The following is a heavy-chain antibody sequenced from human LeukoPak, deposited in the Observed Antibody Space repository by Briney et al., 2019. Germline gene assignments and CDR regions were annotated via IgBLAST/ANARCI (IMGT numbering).Heavy chain of an antibody. V-gene: IGHV4-39*07. D-gene: IGHD1-14*01. CDR1: GGSISSSSYY. CDR3: ARDPTIRIGFDY. CDR2: IYYSGST. J-gene: IGHJ4*02. Sequence: PSETLSLTCTVSGGSISSSSYYWGWIRQPPGKGLEWIGSIYYSGSTYYNPSLKSRVTISVDTSKNQFSLKLSSVTAADTAVYYCARDPTIRIGFDYWGQGTLVTVSS.